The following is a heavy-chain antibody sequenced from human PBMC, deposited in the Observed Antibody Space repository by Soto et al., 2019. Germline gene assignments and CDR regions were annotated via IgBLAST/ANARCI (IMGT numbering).Heavy chain of an antibody. CDR3: ARHPERIAEIGWFDP. CDR1: GFTFSSYS. CDR2: ISSSSSTI. D-gene: IGHD6-13*01. Sequence: EVQLVESGGGLVQPAGSLRLSCAASGFTFSSYSMNWVRQAPGKGLEWVSYISSSSSTIYYADSVKGRFTISRDNAKNSRLRQIISLRAEDTAVYYCARHPERIAEIGWFDPWGQGTLVTVSS. V-gene: IGHV3-48*01. J-gene: IGHJ5*02.